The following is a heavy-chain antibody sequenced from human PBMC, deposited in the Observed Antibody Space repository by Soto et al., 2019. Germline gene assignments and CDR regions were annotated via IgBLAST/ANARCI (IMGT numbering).Heavy chain of an antibody. CDR1: GGSISSSSYY. J-gene: IGHJ4*02. CDR3: ARDRRGVTTVDIDY. D-gene: IGHD4-17*01. CDR2: IYYSGST. Sequence: SETLSLTCTVSGGSISSSSYYWGWIRQPPGKGLEWIGSIYYSGSTYYNPSLKSRVTISVDTSKNQFSLKLSSVTAADTAVYYCARDRRGVTTVDIDYWGQGTLVTVSS. V-gene: IGHV4-39*02.